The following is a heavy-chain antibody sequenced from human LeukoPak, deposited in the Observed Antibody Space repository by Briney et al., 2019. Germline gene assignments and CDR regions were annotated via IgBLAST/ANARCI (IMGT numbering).Heavy chain of an antibody. CDR1: GGSISSYY. Sequence: TSETLSLTCTVSGGSISSYYWSWIRQPPGKGLEWIGYIYYSGSTNYNPSLKSRVTISVDTSKNQFSLKLSSVTAADTAVYYCAGSKNGDYANHYYYYYGMDVWGQGTTVTVSS. CDR3: AGSKNGDYANHYYYYYGMDV. V-gene: IGHV4-59*12. J-gene: IGHJ6*02. D-gene: IGHD4-17*01. CDR2: IYYSGST.